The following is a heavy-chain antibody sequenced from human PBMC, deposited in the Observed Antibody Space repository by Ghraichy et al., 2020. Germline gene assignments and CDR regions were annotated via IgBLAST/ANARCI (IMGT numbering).Heavy chain of an antibody. CDR2: IYSGGST. CDR1: GFTVSSNY. Sequence: GGSLRLSCAASGFTVSSNYMSWVRQAPGKGLEWVSVIYSGGSTYYADSVKGRFTISRDNSKNTLYLQMNSLRAEDTAVYYCARWYCGGDCAFDYWGQGTLVTVSS. CDR3: ARWYCGGDCAFDY. D-gene: IGHD2-21*01. V-gene: IGHV3-53*01. J-gene: IGHJ4*02.